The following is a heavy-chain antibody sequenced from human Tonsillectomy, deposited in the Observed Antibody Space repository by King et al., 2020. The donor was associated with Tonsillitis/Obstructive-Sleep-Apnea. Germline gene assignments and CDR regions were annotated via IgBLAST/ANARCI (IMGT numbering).Heavy chain of an antibody. CDR2: ISGSGAIT. V-gene: IGHV3-23*04. Sequence: VQLVESGGLLLQPGGSLRLSCAASGFTFSTYAMSWVRQAPGKGLEWVSSISGSGAITYYADSVKGRFTISRDNSKNTLYLQMNTLRAEDTAIYYCAKISSWEFLRYLDYWGQGTLVTVYS. CDR3: AKISSWEFLRYLDY. J-gene: IGHJ4*02. D-gene: IGHD3-10*01. CDR1: GFTFSTYA.